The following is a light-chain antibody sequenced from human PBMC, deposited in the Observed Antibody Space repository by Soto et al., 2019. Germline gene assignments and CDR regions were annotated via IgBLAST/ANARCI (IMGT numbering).Light chain of an antibody. CDR1: QSVSSIY. CDR2: GAF. V-gene: IGKV3-20*01. J-gene: IGKJ1*01. CDR3: QHYGNSRGT. Sequence: ELVLTQSPGTLSLSPGERATLSCRASQSVSSIYLAWYQQKPGQAPRLLIYGAFSRATGIPDWFSGSGSGTDFTLTITRLEPEDFAVYYCQHYGNSRGTFGQGTKVEFK.